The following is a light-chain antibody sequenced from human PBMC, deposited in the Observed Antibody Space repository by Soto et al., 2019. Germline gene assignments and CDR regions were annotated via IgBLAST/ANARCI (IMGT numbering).Light chain of an antibody. J-gene: IGKJ1*01. CDR2: AAS. CDR1: QGISRY. CDR3: QQYYSYPWT. V-gene: IGKV1-8*01. Sequence: AIRMTQSPSAFSASTGDRVTITCRASQGISRYLACYQQKPGKAPKLLIYAASTLQSGVPSRFSGSGSGTDFTLTISCLQSEDFATYYCQQYYSYPWTFGQGAKVEIK.